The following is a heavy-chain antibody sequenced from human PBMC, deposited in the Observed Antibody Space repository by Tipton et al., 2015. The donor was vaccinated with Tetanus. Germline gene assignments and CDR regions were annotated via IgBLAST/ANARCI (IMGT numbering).Heavy chain of an antibody. CDR1: GFNLSDYY. D-gene: IGHD5-12*01. V-gene: IGHV3-11*04. Sequence: QVQLVQSGGGLIKPGGFLRLSCVASGFNLSDYYMSWIRQAPGTGLEWVSYISGSGTTLYSADSVKGRFTTSRDNAKKSLYLEMSSLTAEDTAVYYCARENGGYDYYYYYGMDVWGQGTTVTVSS. CDR3: ARENGGYDYYYYYGMDV. CDR2: ISGSGTTL. J-gene: IGHJ6*02.